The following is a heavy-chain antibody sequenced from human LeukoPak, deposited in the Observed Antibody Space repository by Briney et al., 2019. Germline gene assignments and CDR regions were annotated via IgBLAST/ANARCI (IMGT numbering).Heavy chain of an antibody. V-gene: IGHV4-34*01. J-gene: IGHJ4*02. CDR1: GGSFSGYY. D-gene: IGHD4-23*01. Sequence: PSETLSLTCAVYGGSFSGYYWSWIRQPPGKGLEWIGEINHSGSTNYNPSLKSRVTISVDTSKNQFSLKLSSVTAADTAVYYCARNLTGTAVYDYWGQGTLVTVSS. CDR3: ARNLTGTAVYDY. CDR2: INHSGST.